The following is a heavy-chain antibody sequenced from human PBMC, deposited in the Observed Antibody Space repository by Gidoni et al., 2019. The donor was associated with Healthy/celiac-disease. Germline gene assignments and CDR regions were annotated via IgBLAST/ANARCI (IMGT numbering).Heavy chain of an antibody. CDR1: GFPFSSYG. CDR3: ARGYGDYEDDAFDI. J-gene: IGHJ3*02. CDR2: IWYDGSNK. V-gene: IGHV3-33*01. D-gene: IGHD4-17*01. Sequence: QVQLVESGGGVVQPGRSLRLSCAASGFPFSSYGMHWVRQAPGKGLEWVAVIWYDGSNKYYADSVKGRFTISRDNSKNTLYLQMNSLRAEDTAVYYCARGYGDYEDDAFDIWGQGTMVTVSS.